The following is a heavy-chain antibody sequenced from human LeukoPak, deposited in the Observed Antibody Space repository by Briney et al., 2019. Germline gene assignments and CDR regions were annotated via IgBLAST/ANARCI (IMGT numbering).Heavy chain of an antibody. CDR3: AKEHYAKYYFDY. D-gene: IGHD4-17*01. V-gene: IGHV3-30*02. Sequence: PGGSLRLSCAASGFTFSSYGMHWVRQAPGKGLEWVAFIRYDGSNKYYADSVKGRFTISRDNSKNTLYLQMNSLRAEDTAVYYCAKEHYAKYYFDYWGQGTLVTVSS. CDR2: IRYDGSNK. J-gene: IGHJ4*02. CDR1: GFTFSSYG.